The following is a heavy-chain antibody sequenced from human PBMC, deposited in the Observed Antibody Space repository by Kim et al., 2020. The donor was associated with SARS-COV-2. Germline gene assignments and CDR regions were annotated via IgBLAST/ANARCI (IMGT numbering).Heavy chain of an antibody. CDR1: GGSFSGYY. Sequence: SETLSLTCAVYGGSFSGYYWSWIRQPPGKGLEWIGEINHSGSTNYNPSLKSRVTISVDTSKNQFSLKLSSVTAADTAVYYCARVRELSYWGQGTLVTVSS. J-gene: IGHJ4*02. V-gene: IGHV4-34*01. CDR2: INHSGST. D-gene: IGHD3-16*02. CDR3: ARVRELSY.